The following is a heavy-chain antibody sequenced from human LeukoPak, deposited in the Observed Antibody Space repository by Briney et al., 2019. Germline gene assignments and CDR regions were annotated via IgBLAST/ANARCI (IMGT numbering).Heavy chain of an antibody. CDR2: ITGSGGNR. CDR1: GFTFSSHG. V-gene: IGHV3-23*01. Sequence: GGSLRLSCAASGFTFSSHGMNWVRQAPGKGLEWVSGITGSGGNRYYADSVKGRFTISRDNSKNTLYLQMNSLRAEDTAVYYCAKDWDPGDYGDYGCLFDYWGQGTLVTVSS. CDR3: AKDWDPGDYGDYGCLFDY. J-gene: IGHJ4*02. D-gene: IGHD4-17*01.